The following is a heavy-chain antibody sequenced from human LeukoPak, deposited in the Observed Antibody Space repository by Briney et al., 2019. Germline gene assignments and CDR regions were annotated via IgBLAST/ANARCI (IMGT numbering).Heavy chain of an antibody. V-gene: IGHV3-30-3*01. CDR1: GFTFSSYA. CDR3: ARDQVVVVPAAMGYYYYGMDV. J-gene: IGHJ6*02. CDR2: ISCDGSNK. Sequence: GGSLRLSCAASGFTFSSYAMHWVRQAPGKGLEWVAVISCDGSNKYYADSVKGRFTISRDNSKNTLYLQMNSLRAEDTAVYYCARDQVVVVPAAMGYYYYGMDVWGQGTTVTVSS. D-gene: IGHD2-2*01.